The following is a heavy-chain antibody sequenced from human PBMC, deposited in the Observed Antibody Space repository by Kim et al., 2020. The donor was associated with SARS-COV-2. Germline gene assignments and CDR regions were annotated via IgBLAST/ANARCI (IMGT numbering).Heavy chain of an antibody. D-gene: IGHD2-8*01. Sequence: GGSLRLSCAASGFLFTSFGMSWVRQAPGKGLEWVSSVSGSGDRTFYAESVKGRFTVSRDNSKNTVFLQMSSLRAEDTAVYYCARGLQFCTNDLCRYYFDYWGQGTLVTVSS. J-gene: IGHJ4*02. V-gene: IGHV3-23*01. CDR3: ARGLQFCTNDLCRYYFDY. CDR2: VSGSGDRT. CDR1: GFLFTSFG.